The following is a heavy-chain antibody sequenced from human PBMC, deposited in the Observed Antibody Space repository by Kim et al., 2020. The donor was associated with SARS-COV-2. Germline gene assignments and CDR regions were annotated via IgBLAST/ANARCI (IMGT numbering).Heavy chain of an antibody. Sequence: DSVKGRFTISRDNAKNSMYLQMDSLRDEDTALYYCARDPYSGSYWLAGDYWGQGTLVTVSS. CDR3: ARDPYSGSYWLAGDY. D-gene: IGHD1-26*01. V-gene: IGHV3-48*02. J-gene: IGHJ4*02.